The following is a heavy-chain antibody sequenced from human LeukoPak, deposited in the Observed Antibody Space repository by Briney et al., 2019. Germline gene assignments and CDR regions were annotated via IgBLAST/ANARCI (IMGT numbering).Heavy chain of an antibody. D-gene: IGHD2-15*01. J-gene: IGHJ5*02. CDR2: IKEDGSDK. V-gene: IGHV3-7*01. Sequence: PGGSLRLSCATSGFIFTDYWMAWVRQAPGKGLEWVANIKEDGSDKNYMDSLKGRITISRDNAKNSVYLQMNSLRAEDTAVYYCARGRGDIVVVVADDNWFDPWGQGTLVTVSS. CDR1: GFIFTDYW. CDR3: ARGRGDIVVVVADDNWFDP.